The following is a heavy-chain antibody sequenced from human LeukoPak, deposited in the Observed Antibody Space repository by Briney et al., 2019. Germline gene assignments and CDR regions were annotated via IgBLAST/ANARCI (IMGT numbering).Heavy chain of an antibody. CDR2: ISSDGSDK. Sequence: PGGSLRLSCAASGFTFSSYGMHWVRQAPGRGLEWVAVISSDGSDKYYADSVKGRFTISRDNSKNTMYLQMNNLRDEDTAVYYCAKGSATTVVTIDYWGQGTLVTVSS. CDR3: AKGSATTVVTIDY. J-gene: IGHJ4*02. V-gene: IGHV3-30*18. CDR1: GFTFSSYG. D-gene: IGHD4-23*01.